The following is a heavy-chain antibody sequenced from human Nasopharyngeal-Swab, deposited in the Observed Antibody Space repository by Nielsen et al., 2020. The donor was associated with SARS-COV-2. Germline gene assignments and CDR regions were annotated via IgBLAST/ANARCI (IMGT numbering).Heavy chain of an antibody. J-gene: IGHJ4*02. CDR1: GFTFDDYA. Sequence: SLKIPCAASGFTFDDYAMHWGRQAPGKGLEWVSGISWNSGSIGYADSVKGRFTISRDNAKNSLYLQMNSLRAEDTALYYCAKWDYYGSGRDYWGQGTLVTVSS. CDR3: AKWDYYGSGRDY. CDR2: ISWNSGSI. D-gene: IGHD3-10*01. V-gene: IGHV3-9*01.